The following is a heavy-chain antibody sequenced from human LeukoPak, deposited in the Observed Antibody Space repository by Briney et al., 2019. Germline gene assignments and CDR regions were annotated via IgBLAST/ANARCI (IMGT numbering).Heavy chain of an antibody. CDR2: ISSSGSTI. J-gene: IGHJ6*02. D-gene: IGHD2-2*01. V-gene: IGHV3-11*01. CDR3: ARGYCSSTSCEGGMDV. Sequence: TGGSLRLFCADSGFTFSGYYMSWIRQAPGKGLEWVSYISSSGSTIYYADSVKGRFTISRDNAKNSLYLQMNSLRAEDTAVYYCARGYCSSTSCEGGMDVWGQGTTVTVSS. CDR1: GFTFSGYY.